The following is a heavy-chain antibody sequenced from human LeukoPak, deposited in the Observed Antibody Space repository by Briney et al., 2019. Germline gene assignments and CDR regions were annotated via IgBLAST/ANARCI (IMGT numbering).Heavy chain of an antibody. J-gene: IGHJ4*02. Sequence: GGSLRLSCAASGFTFTSYAMNWVRQAPGKGLEWVSTISGSGSSTYYVDSVKGRFTISRDNSKNTLYLQMNSLRAEDTAVYYCARILGPYYYDSSGYRDNFDYWGQGTLVTVSS. CDR1: GFTFTSYA. V-gene: IGHV3-23*01. CDR2: ISGSGSST. CDR3: ARILGPYYYDSSGYRDNFDY. D-gene: IGHD3-22*01.